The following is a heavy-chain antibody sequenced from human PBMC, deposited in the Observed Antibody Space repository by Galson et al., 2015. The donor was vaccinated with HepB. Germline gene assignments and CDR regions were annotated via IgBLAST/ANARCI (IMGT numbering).Heavy chain of an antibody. V-gene: IGHV1-18*01. CDR2: ISAYNGNT. Sequence: SVKVSCKASGYTFTSYGISWVRQAPGQGLEWMGWISAYNGNTNYAQKLQGRVTMTTDTSTSTAYMELRSLRSDDTAVYYCARDLMDSAHITGHQGAYGMDVWGQGTTVTVSS. J-gene: IGHJ6*02. CDR3: ARDLMDSAHITGHQGAYGMDV. D-gene: IGHD1-20*01. CDR1: GYTFTSYG.